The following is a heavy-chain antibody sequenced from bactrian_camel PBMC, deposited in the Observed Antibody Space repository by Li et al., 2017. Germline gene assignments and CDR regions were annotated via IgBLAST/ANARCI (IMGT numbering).Heavy chain of an antibody. D-gene: IGHD1*01. CDR3: AADPDLSYTGPVWLMLAAIRYNY. V-gene: IGHV3S53*01. Sequence: HVQLVESGGGSVQAGGSLRLSCAAPGYIDSNYCMGWFRQAPGKQREGVAIIGPDGTTTYADSVKGRFTVSKDSAENTLYLQMDSLKPEDTAMYYCAADPDLSYTGPVWLMLAAIRYNYWGRGTQVTVS. J-gene: IGHJ4*01. CDR2: IGPDGTT. CDR1: GYIDSNYC.